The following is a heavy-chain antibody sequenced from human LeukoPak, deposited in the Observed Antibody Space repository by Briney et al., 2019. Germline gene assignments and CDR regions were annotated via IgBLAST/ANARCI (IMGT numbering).Heavy chain of an antibody. CDR3: ATSRVFDY. Sequence: GGSLRLSCVGSGFTFSDHFMSWIRQVPGKEPEWLSYINSKGDNILYRDSVKGRFTISRDNAENSLYLQMNSLKAEDTSVYYCATSRVFDYWGQGALVIVSS. CDR2: INSKGDNI. J-gene: IGHJ4*02. CDR1: GFTFSDHF. V-gene: IGHV3-11*04.